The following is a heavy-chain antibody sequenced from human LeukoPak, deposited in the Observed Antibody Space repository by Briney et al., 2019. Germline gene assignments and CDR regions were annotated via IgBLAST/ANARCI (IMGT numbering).Heavy chain of an antibody. CDR1: GYTLTELS. Sequence: RASVKVSCKVSGYTLTELSMNWVRQAPGKGLEWMGGFDPEDGETIYAQKFQGRVTMTEDTSTDTAYMELSSLRTEDTAVYYCATVQTMVSSGYYNDYWGQGTLVTVSS. CDR3: ATVQTMVSSGYYNDY. D-gene: IGHD3-22*01. J-gene: IGHJ4*02. V-gene: IGHV1-24*01. CDR2: FDPEDGET.